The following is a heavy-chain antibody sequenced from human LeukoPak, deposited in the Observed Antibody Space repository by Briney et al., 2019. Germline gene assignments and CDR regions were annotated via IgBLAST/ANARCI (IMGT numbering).Heavy chain of an antibody. J-gene: IGHJ3*02. D-gene: IGHD6-6*01. CDR2: ISSSSSYM. CDR3: ARAEYSSSFYFDI. V-gene: IGHV3-21*01. Sequence: GGSLRLSRAASGFTFSSYSMNWVRQAPGKGLEWVSSISSSSSYMYYADSVKGRFTISRDNAKNSLYLQMNSLRAEDTAVYYCARAEYSSSFYFDIWGQGTMVTVSS. CDR1: GFTFSSYS.